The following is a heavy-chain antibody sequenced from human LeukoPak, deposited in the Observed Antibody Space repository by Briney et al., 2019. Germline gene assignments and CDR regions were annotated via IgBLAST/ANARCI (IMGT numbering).Heavy chain of an antibody. CDR3: ARDFPLMTTVTTWFDY. Sequence: PGGSLRLSCAASGFTFSSYAMHWVRQAPGKGLEWVAVISYDGSNKYYADSVKGRFTISRDNSKNTLYLQMNSLRAEDTAVYYCARDFPLMTTVTTWFDYWGQGTLVTVSS. D-gene: IGHD4-17*01. J-gene: IGHJ4*02. CDR1: GFTFSSYA. CDR2: ISYDGSNK. V-gene: IGHV3-30-3*01.